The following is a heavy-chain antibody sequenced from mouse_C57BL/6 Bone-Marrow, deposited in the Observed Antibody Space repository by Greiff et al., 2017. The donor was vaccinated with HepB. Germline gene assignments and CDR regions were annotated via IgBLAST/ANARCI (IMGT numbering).Heavy chain of an antibody. CDR2: ISSGGSYT. CDR3: ARHLLYYYGSGQDYYAMDY. V-gene: IGHV5-6*02. D-gene: IGHD1-1*01. Sequence: DVKLVESGGDLVKPGGSLKLSCAASGFTFSSYGMSWVRQTPDKRLEWVATISSGGSYTYYPDSVKGRFTISRDNAKNTLYLQMSSLKSEDTAMYYCARHLLYYYGSGQDYYAMDYWGQGTSVTVSS. J-gene: IGHJ4*01. CDR1: GFTFSSYG.